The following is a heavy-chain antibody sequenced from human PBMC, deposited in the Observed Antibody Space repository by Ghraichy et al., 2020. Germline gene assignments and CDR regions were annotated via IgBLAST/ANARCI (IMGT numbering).Heavy chain of an antibody. V-gene: IGHV5-51*01. D-gene: IGHD2-15*01. CDR1: GYSFTTYW. CDR3: VRQGTSYSLPFDN. CDR2: ICPGDSDT. J-gene: IGHJ4*02. Sequence: GESLNISCKGSGYSFTTYWIGWVRQMPGKGLEWMGIICPGDSDTRYNPSFQGLVTISADKSITTAYLQWSSLKASDTAIYYCVRQGTSYSLPFDNWGQGTLVTVSS.